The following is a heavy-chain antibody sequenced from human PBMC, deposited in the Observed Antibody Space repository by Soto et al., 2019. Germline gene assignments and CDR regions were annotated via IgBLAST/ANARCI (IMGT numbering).Heavy chain of an antibody. J-gene: IGHJ4*02. CDR2: ISAYNGNT. CDR1: GYTFTSYG. D-gene: IGHD3-22*01. Sequence: GASVKVSCKASGYTFTSYGISWVRQAPGQGLEWMGWISAYNGNTNYAQKLRGRVTMTTDTSTSTAYMVLRSLRSDDTAVYYCARAKTTRITMIVVAAPLDYWGQGTLVTVSS. V-gene: IGHV1-18*01. CDR3: ARAKTTRITMIVVAAPLDY.